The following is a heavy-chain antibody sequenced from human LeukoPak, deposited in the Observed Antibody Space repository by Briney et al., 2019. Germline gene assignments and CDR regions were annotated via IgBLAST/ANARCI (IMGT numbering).Heavy chain of an antibody. D-gene: IGHD3-22*01. J-gene: IGHJ4*02. CDR3: AREGDYYDSSGYCPLDY. Sequence: ASVKVSCKASGYTFTGYYMHWVRQAPGQGLEWMGWINPNSGGTNYAQKFQGRVTTTRDTSISTAYMELSRLRSDDTAVYYCAREGDYYDSSGYCPLDYWGQGTLVTVSS. V-gene: IGHV1-2*02. CDR2: INPNSGGT. CDR1: GYTFTGYY.